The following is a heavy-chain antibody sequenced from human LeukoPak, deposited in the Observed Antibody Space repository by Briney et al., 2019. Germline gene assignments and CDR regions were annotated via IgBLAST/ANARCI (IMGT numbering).Heavy chain of an antibody. CDR2: ISAYNGNT. CDR3: ARDRSSNLGYYYYMDV. J-gene: IGHJ6*03. CDR1: GYTFTSYG. V-gene: IGHV1-18*01. Sequence: ASVKVSCKASGYTFTSYGISWVRQAPGQGLEWMGWISAYNGNTNYAQKLQGRVTMTTDTSTSTAYMELSSLRSEDTAVYYCARDRSSNLGYYYYMDVWGKGTTVTVSS. D-gene: IGHD6-13*01.